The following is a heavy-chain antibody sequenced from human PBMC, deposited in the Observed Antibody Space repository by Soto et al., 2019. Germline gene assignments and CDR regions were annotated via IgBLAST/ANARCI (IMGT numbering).Heavy chain of an antibody. CDR3: AADMITFGGVIVIPTYGMDV. V-gene: IGHV1-58*01. CDR2: IVVGSGNT. Sequence: SVKVSWKASGFTFTSAAVQWVRQARVQRLEWIGWIVVGSGNTNYAQKFQERVTITRDMSTSTAYMELSSLRSEDTAVYYCAADMITFGGVIVIPTYGMDVWGQGTTVTVSS. J-gene: IGHJ6*02. D-gene: IGHD3-16*02. CDR1: GFTFTSAA.